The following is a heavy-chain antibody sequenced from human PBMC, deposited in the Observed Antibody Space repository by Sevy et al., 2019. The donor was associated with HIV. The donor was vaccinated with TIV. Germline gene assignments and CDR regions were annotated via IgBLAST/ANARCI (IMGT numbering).Heavy chain of an antibody. CDR1: GFDFSIYS. J-gene: IGHJ4*02. Sequence: GGYLRLSCAASGFDFSIYSMSWVRQAPGKGLEWVSTLSFGCGEINYADSVKGRFTISRDNSKSSVYLQMNNMRVEDTAVYYCAREGCTKPHDYWGQGTLVTVSS. V-gene: IGHV3-23*01. D-gene: IGHD2-8*01. CDR2: LSFGCGEI. CDR3: AREGCTKPHDY.